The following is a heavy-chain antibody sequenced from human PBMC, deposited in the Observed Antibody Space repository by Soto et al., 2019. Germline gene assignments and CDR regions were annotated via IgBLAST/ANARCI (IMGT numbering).Heavy chain of an antibody. CDR1: GGSISSGGYS. V-gene: IGHV4-30-2*01. D-gene: IGHD1-1*01. Sequence: PSETLSLTCAVSGGSISSGGYSWSWIRQPPGKGLEWIGYIYHSGSTYYNPSLKSRVTISVDMSNNQVSLNLRSVTAADTAVYFCARRGGNDVYYYMDVWGKGTRLTV. J-gene: IGHJ6*03. CDR2: IYHSGST. CDR3: ARRGGNDVYYYMDV.